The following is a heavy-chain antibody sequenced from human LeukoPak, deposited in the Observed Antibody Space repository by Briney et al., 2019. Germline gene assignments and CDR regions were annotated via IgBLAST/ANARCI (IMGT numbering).Heavy chain of an antibody. V-gene: IGHV3-49*03. CDR1: GFNFRDYT. D-gene: IGHD2-2*02. J-gene: IGHJ4*02. Sequence: GGSLRLSCTGSGFNFRDYTMSWFRQAPGKGLEWVGFIRSKAYGGTTEYAASVKGRFTISRDDSKSIAYLQMNSLKTEDTAVYYCTTRAYQLLYREHWGQGTLVTVSS. CDR2: IRSKAYGGTT. CDR3: TTRAYQLLYREH.